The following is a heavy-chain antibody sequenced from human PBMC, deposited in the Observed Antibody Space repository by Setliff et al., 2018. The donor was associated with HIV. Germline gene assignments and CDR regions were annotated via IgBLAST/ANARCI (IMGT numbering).Heavy chain of an antibody. CDR3: ARDLLLRWLDY. Sequence: ASVKVSCKTSGYTFTNSDIDWVRQAPGQGLEWVGWMNPKSGNTGYAQKFQGRVTMTRNTSISTAYMELSSLRSEDTAVYYCARDLLLRWLDYWGQGTLVTAPQ. J-gene: IGHJ4*02. V-gene: IGHV1-8*01. D-gene: IGHD2-21*01. CDR1: GYTFTNSD. CDR2: MNPKSGNT.